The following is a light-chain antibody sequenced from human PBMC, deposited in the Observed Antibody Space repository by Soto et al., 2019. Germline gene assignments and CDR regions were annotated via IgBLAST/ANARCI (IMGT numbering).Light chain of an antibody. CDR2: DAF. V-gene: IGKV1-5*01. Sequence: IQLTQSPSTLSASVGDRVTITCRASQSISTWLAWYQQKPGKAPKLLIYDAFYLERGVPSRFSGSGSGTEFTLTISSLQPDDLATYYCQQYNSFWTFGQGTK. J-gene: IGKJ1*01. CDR3: QQYNSFWT. CDR1: QSISTW.